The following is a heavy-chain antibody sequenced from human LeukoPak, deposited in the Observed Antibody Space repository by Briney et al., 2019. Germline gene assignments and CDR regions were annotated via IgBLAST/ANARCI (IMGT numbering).Heavy chain of an antibody. CDR3: ARGRGDSSSWYSYYYSYMAV. J-gene: IGHJ6*03. CDR2: INHSGST. Sequence: KPSETLSLTCAVYGGSFSGYYWSWIRQPPGKGLEWIGEINHSGSTNYNPSLKSRVTISVDTSKNQFSLKLSSVTAADTAVYYCARGRGDSSSWYSYYYSYMAVWGKGTTVTVSS. D-gene: IGHD6-13*01. CDR1: GGSFSGYY. V-gene: IGHV4-34*01.